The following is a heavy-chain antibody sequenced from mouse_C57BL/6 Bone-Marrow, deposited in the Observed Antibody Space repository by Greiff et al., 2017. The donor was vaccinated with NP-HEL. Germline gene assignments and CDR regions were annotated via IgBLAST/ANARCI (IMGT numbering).Heavy chain of an antibody. D-gene: IGHD3-3*01. J-gene: IGHJ2*01. CDR3: ARGPRDIDY. V-gene: IGHV1-64*01. Sequence: VQLQQPGAELVKPGASVKLSCKASGYTFTSYWMHWVKQRPGQGLEWIGLIHPNSGSTNYNETFKSKATLTVDKSSSTAYMQLSSLTSEDSAVYYCARGPRDIDYWGQGTTLTVSS. CDR1: GYTFTSYW. CDR2: IHPNSGST.